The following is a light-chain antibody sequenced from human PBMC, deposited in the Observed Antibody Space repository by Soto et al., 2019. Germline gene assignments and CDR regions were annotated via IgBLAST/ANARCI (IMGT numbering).Light chain of an antibody. CDR3: QQSYSTPRT. J-gene: IGKJ1*01. V-gene: IGKV1-39*01. CDR2: AAS. CDR1: QTISTY. Sequence: DIQMTQSPSSLSASVGDRVTITCRASQTISTYLNWYQQKPGKAPKLLIYAASTLQSGVRSRFSGGRSGTDFTLTISSLQPEDVATYYCQQSYSTPRTFGQGTKVEIK.